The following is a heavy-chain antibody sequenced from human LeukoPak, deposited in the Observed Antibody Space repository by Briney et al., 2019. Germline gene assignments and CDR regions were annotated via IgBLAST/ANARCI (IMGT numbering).Heavy chain of an antibody. CDR1: GFTVSSNY. V-gene: IGHV3-66*04. D-gene: IGHD3-16*01. Sequence: PGGSLRLSCAASGFTVSSNYMSWVRQAPGKGLEWVSVIYSGGSTYYADSVKGRFTISRDNSKNTLYLQMNSLRAEDTAVYFCARQPIYEAYFDFWGQGTLVTVSS. J-gene: IGHJ4*02. CDR3: ARQPIYEAYFDF. CDR2: IYSGGST.